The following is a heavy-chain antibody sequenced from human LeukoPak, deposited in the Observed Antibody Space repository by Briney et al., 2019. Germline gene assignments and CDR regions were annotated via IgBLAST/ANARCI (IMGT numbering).Heavy chain of an antibody. CDR3: ARVTMVRGVIRYFDY. CDR2: ISSSSSSYI. Sequence: PGGSLRLSCAASGFTFSSYSMNWVRQAPGKGLEWVSSISSSSSSYIYYADSVKGRFTISRDNAKNSLYLQMNSLRAEDTAVYYCARVTMVRGVIRYFDYWGQGTLVTVSS. CDR1: GFTFSSYS. V-gene: IGHV3-21*01. D-gene: IGHD3-10*01. J-gene: IGHJ4*02.